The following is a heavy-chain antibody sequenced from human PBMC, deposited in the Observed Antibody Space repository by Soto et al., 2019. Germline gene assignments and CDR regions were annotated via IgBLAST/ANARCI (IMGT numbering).Heavy chain of an antibody. V-gene: IGHV1-18*01. CDR2: ISAYNGNT. Sequence: GVSVKVSCKASGYTFXSYCISWVRQAPGKGLEWMGWISAYNGNTNYAQKLQGRVTMTTDTSTSTAYMELRSLRSDDTAVYYCARDWGEYCSGGSCLYYYYGMDVWGQGTTVTVSS. D-gene: IGHD2-15*01. CDR1: GYTFXSYC. CDR3: ARDWGEYCSGGSCLYYYYGMDV. J-gene: IGHJ6*02.